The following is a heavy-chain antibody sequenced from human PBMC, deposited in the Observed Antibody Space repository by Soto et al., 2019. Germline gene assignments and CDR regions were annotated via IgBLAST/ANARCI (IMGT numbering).Heavy chain of an antibody. D-gene: IGHD3-22*01. Sequence: GGSPKLSCAASGFTVSSNYISWVRQAPGKRLLLVSVFYSGGSTYYADSVKGRFTISRHDFKNTLYLQMNSLRAEDTAVYYCARDPYYDSSGYLASHGMDVWGQGTTVTVSS. J-gene: IGHJ6*02. V-gene: IGHV3-53*04. CDR3: ARDPYYDSSGYLASHGMDV. CDR2: FYSGGST. CDR1: GFTVSSNY.